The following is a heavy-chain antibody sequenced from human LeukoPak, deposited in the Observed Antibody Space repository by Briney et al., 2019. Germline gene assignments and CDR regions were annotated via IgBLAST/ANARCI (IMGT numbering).Heavy chain of an antibody. CDR3: ARHNGSLSYDFWSGYWGNYYYYGMDG. CDR2: IYYSGST. CDR1: GGSISSYY. V-gene: IGHV4-59*08. D-gene: IGHD3-3*01. Sequence: SETLSLTCTVSGGSISSYYWSWIRQPPGKGLEWIGYIYYSGSTNYNPSLKSRVTISVDASKNQFSRKLSSVTAADTAVYYCARHNGSLSYDFWSGYWGNYYYYGMDGWGQGTTVTVSS. J-gene: IGHJ6*01.